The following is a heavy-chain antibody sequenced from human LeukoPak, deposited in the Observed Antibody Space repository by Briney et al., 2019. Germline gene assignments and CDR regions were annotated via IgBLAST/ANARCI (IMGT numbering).Heavy chain of an antibody. J-gene: IGHJ4*02. V-gene: IGHV3-21*01. CDR2: ISSSSRYI. D-gene: IGHD1-14*01. Sequence: GGSLRLSCAASGFTFSSYSMNWVRQAPGKGLEWVSSISSSSRYIYYADSVKGRFTISRDNAKNSLYLQMNSLRAEDTAVYYCASSKVSYYFDYWGQGTLVTVSS. CDR3: ASSKVSYYFDY. CDR1: GFTFSSYS.